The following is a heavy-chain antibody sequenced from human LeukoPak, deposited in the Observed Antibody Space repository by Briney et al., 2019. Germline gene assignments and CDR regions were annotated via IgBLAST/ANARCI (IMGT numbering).Heavy chain of an antibody. Sequence: ETLSLTCAVSGGSISSSNWWSWVRQAPGKGLEWVSAISGSGGGTYYADSVKGRFTISRDNSKNTLYLQMNSLRAEDTAVYYCAKSPERITIFGVVTYYYYGMDVWGQGTTVTVSS. CDR3: AKSPERITIFGVVTYYYYGMDV. CDR1: GGSISSSN. V-gene: IGHV3-23*01. D-gene: IGHD3-3*01. J-gene: IGHJ6*02. CDR2: ISGSGGGT.